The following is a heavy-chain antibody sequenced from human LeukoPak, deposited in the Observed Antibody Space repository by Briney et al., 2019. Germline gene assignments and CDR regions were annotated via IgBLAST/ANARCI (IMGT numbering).Heavy chain of an antibody. V-gene: IGHV5-51*01. Sequence: GESLKISCEGSGYSFTRYWIGWVRRLPGKGLEWMGITYPSDSDTRYSPSFQGQVTISADKSISTAYLQWSSLKASDTAMYYCARRGYTYGYSAFDVWGHGTMVTVSS. CDR2: TYPSDSDT. D-gene: IGHD5-18*01. CDR3: ARRGYTYGYSAFDV. J-gene: IGHJ3*01. CDR1: GYSFTRYW.